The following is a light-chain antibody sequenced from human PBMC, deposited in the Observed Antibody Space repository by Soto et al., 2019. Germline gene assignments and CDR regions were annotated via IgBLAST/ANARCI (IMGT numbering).Light chain of an antibody. J-gene: IGKJ2*01. CDR2: AAS. V-gene: IGKV1-39*01. CDR1: QGINSY. CDR3: QQSYGTPYT. Sequence: DLQMTQSPSSLSASLGDRVIITCRASQGINSYLNWYQQKPGKAPKVLIYAASRLQSGVPSRFSGSGSGTDYTLTISSLQPEDFATYYCQQSYGTPYTFGQGTKLEIK.